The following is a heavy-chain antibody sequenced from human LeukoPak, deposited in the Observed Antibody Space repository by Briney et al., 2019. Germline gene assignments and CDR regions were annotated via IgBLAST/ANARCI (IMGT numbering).Heavy chain of an antibody. CDR3: AKVRGYSYGEIDY. J-gene: IGHJ4*02. CDR2: ISGSGGST. V-gene: IGHV3-23*01. CDR1: GFTFSSYA. Sequence: GGSLGLSCAASGFTFSSYAMSWVRQAPGKGLEWVSAISGSGGSTYYADSVKGRFTISRDNSKNTLYLQMNSLRAEDTAVYYCAKVRGYSYGEIDYWGQGTLVTVSS. D-gene: IGHD5-18*01.